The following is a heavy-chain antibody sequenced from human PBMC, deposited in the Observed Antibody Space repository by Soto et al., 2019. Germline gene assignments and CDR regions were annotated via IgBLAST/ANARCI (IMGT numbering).Heavy chain of an antibody. J-gene: IGHJ4*02. CDR1: GYTFTGYY. Sequence: ASVKVSCKASGYTFTGYYMHWVRQAPRQGLEWMGWINPNSGGTNYAQKFQGRVTMTRDTSISTAYMELSRLRSDDTAMYYCARDRLKSEESYDFWSGYSYYFDYWGQGTLVTVSS. CDR2: INPNSGGT. D-gene: IGHD3-3*01. CDR3: ARDRLKSEESYDFWSGYSYYFDY. V-gene: IGHV1-2*02.